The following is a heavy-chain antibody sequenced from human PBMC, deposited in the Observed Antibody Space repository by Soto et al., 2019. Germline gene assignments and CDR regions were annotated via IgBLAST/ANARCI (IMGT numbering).Heavy chain of an antibody. CDR2: ISAYNGNT. CDR3: ARDLYYYDSSGYPDY. D-gene: IGHD3-22*01. Sequence: GASVKVSCKASGYTFTSYGISWVRQAPGQGLEWMGWISAYNGNTNYAQKLQGRVTMTTDTSTSTAYMELRSLRSDDTAVYYCARDLYYYDSSGYPDYWGQGTLVTVSS. J-gene: IGHJ4*02. V-gene: IGHV1-18*04. CDR1: GYTFTSYG.